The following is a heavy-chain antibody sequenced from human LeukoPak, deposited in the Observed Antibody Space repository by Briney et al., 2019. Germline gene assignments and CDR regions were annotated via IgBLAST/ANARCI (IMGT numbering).Heavy chain of an antibody. V-gene: IGHV4-59*01. Sequence: SETLSLTCTVSGGSISSYYWSWIRQPPGKGLEWIGYIYYSGSTNYNPSLKSRVTISVDTSKNQFSLKLSSVTAADTAVYYCARVPLLLWIANYFDYWGQGTLVTVSS. CDR1: GGSISSYY. J-gene: IGHJ4*02. CDR3: ARVPLLLWIANYFDY. D-gene: IGHD3-10*01. CDR2: IYYSGST.